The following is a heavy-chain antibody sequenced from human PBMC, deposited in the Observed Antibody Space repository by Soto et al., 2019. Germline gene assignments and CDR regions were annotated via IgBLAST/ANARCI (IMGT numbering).Heavy chain of an antibody. CDR2: IKQDGSEK. Sequence: PGGSLKLPCAPPGLTFSSFWMTWFGKAQGKGLKGMDTIKQDGSEKYYVVSVRGRFSISRDNAKNSLFLQMNSLRAEDTAVYYCARRPYGDYGDYFDYWGQGP. CDR1: GLTFSSFW. V-gene: IGHV3-7*01. J-gene: IGHJ4*02. CDR3: ARRPYGDYGDYFDY. D-gene: IGHD4-17*01.